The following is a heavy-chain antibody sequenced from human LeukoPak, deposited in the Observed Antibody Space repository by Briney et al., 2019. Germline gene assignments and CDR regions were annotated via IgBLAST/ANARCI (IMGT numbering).Heavy chain of an antibody. CDR3: ARDRASGRAFDI. CDR1: DYSISSGYY. V-gene: IGHV4-38-2*02. J-gene: IGHJ3*02. Sequence: SETLSLTCTVSDYSISSGYYWGWIRQPPGKGLSWIGSIYYSGNTYYNPSLKSRVSMSVDTSKNQFSLKLSSVTAADTAVYYCARDRASGRAFDIWGQVTTVTVSS. CDR2: IYYSGNT. D-gene: IGHD1-14*01.